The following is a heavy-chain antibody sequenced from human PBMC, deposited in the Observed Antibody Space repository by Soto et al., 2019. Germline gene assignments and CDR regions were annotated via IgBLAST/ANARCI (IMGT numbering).Heavy chain of an antibody. D-gene: IGHD1-1*01. V-gene: IGHV6-1*01. CDR1: GDSVSSNGAA. Sequence: PSQTLSLTCAISGDSVSSNGAAWNWIRQSPSRGLQWLGRTYYRSKWNNDYAVSVKSRITINPDTSKNQFSLQLNSVTTEDTAVHYCARGHAGTMDVWGQGTSVTVSS. J-gene: IGHJ6*02. CDR2: TYYRSKWNN. CDR3: ARGHAGTMDV.